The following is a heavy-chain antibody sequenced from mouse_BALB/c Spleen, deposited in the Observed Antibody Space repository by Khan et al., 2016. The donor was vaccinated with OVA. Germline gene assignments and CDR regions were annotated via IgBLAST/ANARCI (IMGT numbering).Heavy chain of an antibody. V-gene: IGHV1-9*01. CDR3: ARGNYYGSSSWFGY. D-gene: IGHD1-1*01. CDR1: GYTFSSYW. J-gene: IGHJ3*01. Sequence: QVQLQQSGAELMKPGASVKISCKATGYTFSSYWIEWVKQRPGHGLEWIGEILPGSGSNNYNEKFKGKATFTADTYSNTAYMQLSSLTSEDSAVYYCARGNYYGSSSWFGYWGQGTLVTVS. CDR2: ILPGSGSN.